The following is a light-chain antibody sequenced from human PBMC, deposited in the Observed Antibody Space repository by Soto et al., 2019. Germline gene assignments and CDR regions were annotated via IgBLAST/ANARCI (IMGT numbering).Light chain of an antibody. CDR1: SSDVGGYNY. V-gene: IGLV2-14*01. Sequence: QSVLTQPASVSGSPGQSITISCTGTSSDVGGYNYVSWYQQHPGKAPKLMIYNVSNRPSGVSNRFSGSKSGNTASLTISGLQAEDEAHYCCSSFTSNNTVLFGGGTKLTVL. CDR2: NVS. J-gene: IGLJ2*01. CDR3: SSFTSNNTVL.